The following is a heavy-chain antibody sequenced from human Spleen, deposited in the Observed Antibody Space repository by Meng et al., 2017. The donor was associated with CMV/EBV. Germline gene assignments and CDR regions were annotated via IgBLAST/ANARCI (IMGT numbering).Heavy chain of an antibody. V-gene: IGHV4-4*02. Sequence: SITSANWWSCVRQAPRKGLEWIGEVHHSENTNYNPSLKSRVTISVDKSKNQFSLRLNFMTAADTAVYYCAKDRDRVGMTGRGAWSFDYWGQGILVTVSS. D-gene: IGHD3-9*01. J-gene: IGHJ4*02. CDR3: AKDRDRVGMTGRGAWSFDY. CDR1: SITSANW. CDR2: VHHSENT.